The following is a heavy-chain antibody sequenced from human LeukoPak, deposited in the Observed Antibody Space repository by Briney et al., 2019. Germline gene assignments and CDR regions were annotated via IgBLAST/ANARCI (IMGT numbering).Heavy chain of an antibody. D-gene: IGHD2-15*01. CDR1: GFTFSSYE. Sequence: TGGSLRLSCVASGFTFSSYEMNWVRQAPGKGPEWVSYISSSGSTMHYADSVKGRLTISRDNAKNSLYLQMSSLRAEDTAVYYCVREGRPLGYCSAGSCYYFDYWGQGTLVTVSS. CDR2: ISSSGSTM. V-gene: IGHV3-48*03. J-gene: IGHJ4*02. CDR3: VREGRPLGYCSAGSCYYFDY.